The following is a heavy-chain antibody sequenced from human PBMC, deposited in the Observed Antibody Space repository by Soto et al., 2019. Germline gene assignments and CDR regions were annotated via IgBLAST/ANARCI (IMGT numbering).Heavy chain of an antibody. V-gene: IGHV4-59*01. CDR2: IYYSGST. Sequence: SETLSLTCTVSGGSISSYYWSWIRQPPGKGLEWIGYIYYSGSTNYNPSLKSRVTISVDTSKNQFSLKLSSVTAADTAVYYCARGGDITIPHLFDYWGQGTLVTVSS. J-gene: IGHJ4*02. CDR3: ARGGDITIPHLFDY. D-gene: IGHD3-9*01. CDR1: GGSISSYY.